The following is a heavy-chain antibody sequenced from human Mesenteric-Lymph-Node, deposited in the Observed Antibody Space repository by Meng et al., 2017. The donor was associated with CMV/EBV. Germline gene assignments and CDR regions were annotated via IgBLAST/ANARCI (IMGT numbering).Heavy chain of an antibody. V-gene: IGHV4-59*01. D-gene: IGHD6-6*01. CDR1: GFTLKSYT. Sequence: ESLKISCAASGFTLKSYTMNWVRQGPGKGLEWIGYIYYSGSTNYNPSLKSRVTISIDTSKNQFSLNLISVTTADTAVYYCATIITARPSWGQGTLVTVSS. CDR3: ATIITARPS. J-gene: IGHJ4*02. CDR2: IYYSGST.